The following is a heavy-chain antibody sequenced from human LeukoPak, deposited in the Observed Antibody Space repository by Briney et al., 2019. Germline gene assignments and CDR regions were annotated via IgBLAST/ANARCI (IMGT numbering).Heavy chain of an antibody. D-gene: IGHD3-22*01. J-gene: IGHJ4*02. CDR3: ARTPQTYYYDSSGYLDY. V-gene: IGHV3-30*04. CDR2: TSYDGSNK. CDR1: GFTFSSYA. Sequence: GRSLRLSRAASGFTFSSYAMHWVRQAPGKGLEWVAVTSYDGSNKYYADSVKGRFTMSRDNSKNTLYLQMNSLRAEDTAVYYCARTPQTYYYDSSGYLDYWGQGTLVTVSS.